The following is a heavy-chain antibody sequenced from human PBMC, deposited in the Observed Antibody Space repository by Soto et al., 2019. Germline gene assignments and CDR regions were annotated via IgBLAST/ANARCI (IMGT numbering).Heavy chain of an antibody. V-gene: IGHV3-23*01. J-gene: IGHJ4*02. CDR2: ISGSGNST. Sequence: PGGSLRLSCAASGFTFSNYAMSWVRQSPGKGLEWVSGISGSGNSTYYADSVKGRFTISRDNSKNTLYLQMNSLRAEATAVYYCAKGPPNWNFSFFDYWGQGTLVTVSS. CDR1: GFTFSNYA. CDR3: AKGPPNWNFSFFDY. D-gene: IGHD1-7*01.